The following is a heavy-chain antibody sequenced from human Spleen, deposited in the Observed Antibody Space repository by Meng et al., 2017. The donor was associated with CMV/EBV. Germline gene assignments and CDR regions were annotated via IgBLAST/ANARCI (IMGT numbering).Heavy chain of an antibody. J-gene: IGHJ4*02. V-gene: IGHV1-8*01. CDR3: ALAVAAGY. CDR2: INHDASST. CDR1: RYNFASSG. Sequence: VSCEASRYNFASSGVSRERQATGQGVGWMGWINHDASSTGYAQKFQGRITLTRSTSISTAYMELSSLRSKDTAVYYCALAVAAGYWGQGTLVTVSS. D-gene: IGHD6-19*01.